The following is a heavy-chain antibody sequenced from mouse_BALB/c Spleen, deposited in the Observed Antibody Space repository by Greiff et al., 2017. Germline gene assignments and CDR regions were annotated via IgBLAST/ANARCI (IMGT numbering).Heavy chain of an antibody. Sequence: VMVVESGGGLVKPGGALKLSCAASGFTFSSYTMSWVRQTPEKRLEGVATISSGGSYTYYPDSVKGRFTISRDNAKNTLYLQMSSLKSEDTAMYYCTRDQSITTKEAWFAYWGQGTLVTVSA. CDR2: ISSGGSYT. V-gene: IGHV5-6-4*01. D-gene: IGHD2-4*01. J-gene: IGHJ3*01. CDR1: GFTFSSYT. CDR3: TRDQSITTKEAWFAY.